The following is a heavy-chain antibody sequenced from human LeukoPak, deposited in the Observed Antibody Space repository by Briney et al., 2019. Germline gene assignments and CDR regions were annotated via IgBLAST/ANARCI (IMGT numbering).Heavy chain of an antibody. J-gene: IGHJ6*03. V-gene: IGHV1-8*01. D-gene: IGHD5-18*01. Sequence: GASVKVSCKASGYTFTSYDINWVRQATGQGLEWMGWMNPNSGNTGYAQKFQGRVPMTRNTSISTAYMELSSLRSEDTAVYYCARVFSAMVGDYYYYMDVWGKGTTVTVSS. CDR3: ARVFSAMVGDYYYYMDV. CDR1: GYTFTSYD. CDR2: MNPNSGNT.